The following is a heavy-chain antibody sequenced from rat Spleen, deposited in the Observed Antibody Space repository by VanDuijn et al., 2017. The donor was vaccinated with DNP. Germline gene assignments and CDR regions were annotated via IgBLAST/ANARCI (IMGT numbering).Heavy chain of an antibody. V-gene: IGHV2-19*01. Sequence: VQLVESGGGLVQPGRSLKLSCAASGFTFSFYGMAWVRQPPGKGLEWMGRIRSGGSTDYNSALKSRLIITRDTSKSQVFLKMNSLQTEDTAIYFCSRGGGAMDAWGQGTSVTVSS. CDR2: IRSGGST. D-gene: IGHD1-11*01. CDR1: GFTFSFYG. J-gene: IGHJ4*01. CDR3: SRGGGAMDA.